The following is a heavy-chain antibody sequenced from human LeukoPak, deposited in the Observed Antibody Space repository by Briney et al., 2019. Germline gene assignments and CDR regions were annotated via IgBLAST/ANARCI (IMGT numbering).Heavy chain of an antibody. CDR2: IYYSGST. Sequence: SSETLSLTCXVXXXXXSSYYWSWIRQPPGKGLEWIGDIYYSGSTNYNPSLKSRVTISVDTSKNQFSLKLISVTAAATAVYYCARHTRRIGVAVAGSFDYWGQGTLVTVSS. J-gene: IGHJ4*02. CDR1: XXXXSSYY. D-gene: IGHD6-19*01. CDR3: ARHTRRIGVAVAGSFDY. V-gene: IGHV4-59*08.